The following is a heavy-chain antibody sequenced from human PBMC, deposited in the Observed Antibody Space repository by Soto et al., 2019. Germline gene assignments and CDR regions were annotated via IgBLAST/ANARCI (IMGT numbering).Heavy chain of an antibody. CDR2: INPSGGGT. J-gene: IGHJ6*02. Sequence: QVQLVQSGAEVKKPGASVKVSCKASGYTFTSYSMHWVRQAPGQGLEWMGIINPSGGGTSYAQKFQGRVTMTRDTSTSTVYMELSSLRSEDTAVYYCARDLGSSSWIYYYGMDVWGQGTTVTVSS. CDR3: ARDLGSSSWIYYYGMDV. D-gene: IGHD6-13*01. CDR1: GYTFTSYS. V-gene: IGHV1-46*03.